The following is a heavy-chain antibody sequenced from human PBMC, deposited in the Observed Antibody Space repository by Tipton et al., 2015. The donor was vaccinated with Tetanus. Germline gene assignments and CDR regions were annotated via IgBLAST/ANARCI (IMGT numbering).Heavy chain of an antibody. CDR2: IIPASGAT. CDR3: ARDQLDY. CDR1: GGPFYKHG. V-gene: IGHV1-69*01. Sequence: QLVQSGAEVKKPGSSVKVSCKSSGGPFYKHGIDWVRQAPGQGLEWMGGIIPASGATNYAHKFQGRVTMTADASTTTVHMELSNLRSDDTALYYCARDQLDYWGQGTLVTVSS. J-gene: IGHJ4*02.